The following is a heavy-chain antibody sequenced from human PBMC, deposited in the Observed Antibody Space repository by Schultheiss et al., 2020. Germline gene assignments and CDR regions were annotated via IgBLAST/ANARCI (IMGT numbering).Heavy chain of an antibody. J-gene: IGHJ4*02. Sequence: GGSLRLSCAASGFTFSSYGMHWVRQAPGKGLEWVSGISWNSGSIGYADSVKGRFTISRDNSKNTLYLQMNSLRAEDTAVYYCAKDHQRQGLWFGELLSHFDYWGQGTLVTVSS. CDR2: ISWNSGSI. CDR1: GFTFSSYG. V-gene: IGHV3-9*01. D-gene: IGHD3-10*01. CDR3: AKDHQRQGLWFGELLSHFDY.